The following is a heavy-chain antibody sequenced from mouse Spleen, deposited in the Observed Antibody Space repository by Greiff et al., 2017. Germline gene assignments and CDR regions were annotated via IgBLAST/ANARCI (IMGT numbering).Heavy chain of an antibody. D-gene: IGHD2-4*01. CDR1: GFPITSGYY. Sequence: VKLVESGPGLVKPSQSLFLTCSITGFPITSGYYWIWIRQSPGKPLEWMGYITHSGETFYNPSLQSPISITRETSKNQFFLQLNSVTTEDTAMYYCAGDYDYDGYFDYWGQGTTLTVSS. J-gene: IGHJ2*01. CDR2: ITHSGET. V-gene: IGHV12-3*01. CDR3: AGDYDYDGYFDY.